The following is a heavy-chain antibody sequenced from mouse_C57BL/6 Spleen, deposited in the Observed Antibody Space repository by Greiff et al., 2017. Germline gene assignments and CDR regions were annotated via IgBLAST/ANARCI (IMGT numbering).Heavy chain of an antibody. CDR1: GYTFTSYW. D-gene: IGHD1-1*01. Sequence: QVQLQQPGAELVKPGASVKLSCKASGYTFTSYWMHWVKQRPGQGLEWIGMIHPNSGSTNYNEKFKSKATLTVDKSSSTAYMQLSSLTSEDSAVYYCARTHYCGSRYFDYWGQGTTLTVSS. V-gene: IGHV1-64*01. CDR3: ARTHYCGSRYFDY. CDR2: IHPNSGST. J-gene: IGHJ2*01.